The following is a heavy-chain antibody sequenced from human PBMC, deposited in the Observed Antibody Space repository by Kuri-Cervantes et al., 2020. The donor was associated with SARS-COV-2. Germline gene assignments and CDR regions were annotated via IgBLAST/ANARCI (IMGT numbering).Heavy chain of an antibody. CDR3: VRTPHLGAFDF. CDR2: IDPSDSYT. Sequence: GESLKISCEVSGYDFTIYWISWVRQMPGKGLEWMGRIDPSDSYTDYSPSFGGHVTISIDKSISTAYLQWSSLKASDTAMYYCVRTPHLGAFDFWGQGTMVTDSS. D-gene: IGHD2-15*01. J-gene: IGHJ3*01. CDR1: GYDFTIYW. V-gene: IGHV5-10-1*01.